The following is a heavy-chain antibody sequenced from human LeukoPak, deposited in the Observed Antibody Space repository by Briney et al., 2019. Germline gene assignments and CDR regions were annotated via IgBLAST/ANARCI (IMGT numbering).Heavy chain of an antibody. D-gene: IGHD1-7*01. CDR1: GYTFTSYG. CDR2: ISAYNGST. V-gene: IGHV1-18*01. CDR3: ARDHSLELPFDY. Sequence: ASVKVSCKASGYTFTSYGISWVRQAPGQGLEWMGWISAYNGSTNYAQKLQGRVTMTTDTSTSTAYMELRSLRSDDTAVYYCARDHSLELPFDYWGQGTLVTVSS. J-gene: IGHJ4*02.